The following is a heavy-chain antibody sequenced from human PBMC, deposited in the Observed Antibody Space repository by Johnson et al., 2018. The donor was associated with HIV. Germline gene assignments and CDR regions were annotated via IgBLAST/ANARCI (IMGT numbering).Heavy chain of an antibody. CDR1: GFTFSVYG. V-gene: IGHV3-30*02. Sequence: VQLVESGGGVVQPGGSLRLSCGASGFTFSVYGMHWVRQSPGKGLDWVAVIKYDGSETMYADSVKGRFSMSRDNSKNTLHLQMNSLRAEDTAVYYCAREFKWGAWFGDIKHDAFDIWGQGTMVTVSS. CDR2: IKYDGSET. D-gene: IGHD3-10*01. CDR3: AREFKWGAWFGDIKHDAFDI. J-gene: IGHJ3*02.